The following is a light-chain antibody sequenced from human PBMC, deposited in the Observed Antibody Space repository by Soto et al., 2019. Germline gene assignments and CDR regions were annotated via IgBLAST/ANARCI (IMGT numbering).Light chain of an antibody. J-gene: IGKJ1*01. CDR1: QSVSKNY. CDR2: GAS. Sequence: EIVLTQSPGTLSLSPGERATLSCRASQSVSKNYLAWYQQKPGQSPRLLIYGASSRAAGIPDRFSGSGSGTDFTLTISRQEPEDCAVYFCKQYGTSPQAFGQGTKVEIK. CDR3: KQYGTSPQA. V-gene: IGKV3-20*01.